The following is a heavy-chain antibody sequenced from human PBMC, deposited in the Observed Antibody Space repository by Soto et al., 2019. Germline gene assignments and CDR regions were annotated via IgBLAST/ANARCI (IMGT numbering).Heavy chain of an antibody. J-gene: IGHJ4*02. CDR2: ISGSGGST. D-gene: IGHD3-10*01. Sequence: EVQLLESGGGLVQPGGSLRLSCAASGFTFSSYAMSWVRQAPGKGLEWVSAISGSGGSTYYADSVKGRFTISRDNSKNTLYLQMNILRAEDTAVYYCATYGSGSYYKPGLDGNFDYWGQGTLVTVSS. CDR1: GFTFSSYA. V-gene: IGHV3-23*01. CDR3: ATYGSGSYYKPGLDGNFDY.